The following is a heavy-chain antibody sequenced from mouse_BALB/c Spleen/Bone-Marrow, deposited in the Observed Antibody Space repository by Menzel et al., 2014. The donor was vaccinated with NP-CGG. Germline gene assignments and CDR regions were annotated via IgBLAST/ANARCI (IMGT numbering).Heavy chain of an antibody. D-gene: IGHD1-1*02. CDR2: ISSGSSTI. CDR3: ARSGGSCGYFDY. J-gene: IGHJ2*01. Sequence: VQLKESGGGLVQPGGSRKLSCAASGFTFSSFAMHWVCQAPEKGLEWVAYISSGSSTIYYADTVMGRFTISRDNPKNTLFLQMTSLRSEDTAMYCCARSGGSCGYFDYWGQGTTLTVSS. V-gene: IGHV5-17*02. CDR1: GFTFSSFA.